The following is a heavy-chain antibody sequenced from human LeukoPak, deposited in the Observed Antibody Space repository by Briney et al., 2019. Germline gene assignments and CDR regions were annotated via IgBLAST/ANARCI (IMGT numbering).Heavy chain of an antibody. V-gene: IGHV1-69*02. J-gene: IGHJ4*02. CDR2: IIPILGIA. CDR3: ASSSWYGGKDIFDY. Sequence: GASVKVSCKASGGTFSSYTISWVRQAPGQGLEWMGRIIPILGIANYAQKFQGRVTITTDESTSTAYMELSSLRSEDTAVYYCASSSWYGGKDIFDYWGQGTLVTVSS. CDR1: GGTFSSYT. D-gene: IGHD6-13*01.